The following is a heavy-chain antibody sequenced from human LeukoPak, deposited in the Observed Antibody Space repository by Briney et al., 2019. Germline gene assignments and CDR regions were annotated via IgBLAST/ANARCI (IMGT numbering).Heavy chain of an antibody. V-gene: IGHV4-59*01. CDR2: IYYSGST. D-gene: IGHD3-22*01. J-gene: IGHJ4*02. CDR3: ARERYHYDSNGYPTYFDY. Sequence: SETLSLTCTVSGDSISSYYWSWIRQPPGKELEWSGYIYYSGSTNYNPSLKSRVTISIDTSKNQFSLNLISVTAADTAVYYCARERYHYDSNGYPTYFDYWGQGTLVTVSS. CDR1: GDSISSYY.